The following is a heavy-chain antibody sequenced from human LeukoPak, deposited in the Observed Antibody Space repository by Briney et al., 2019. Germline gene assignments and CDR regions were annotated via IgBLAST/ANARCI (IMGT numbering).Heavy chain of an antibody. CDR2: TYYRSKWFN. CDR3: ARDWSLCSGNNCFYYFDY. D-gene: IGHD2-15*01. Sequence: SQTLSLTCAIAGETVSSDNVAWKWIRQSPSRCREWLGRTYYRSKWFNDYAVSMRGRININADTSKNQFSRQLNSVTPEDSAVYFCARDWSLCSGNNCFYYFDYWGQGTLVTVSS. J-gene: IGHJ4*02. CDR1: GETVSSDNVA. V-gene: IGHV6-1*01.